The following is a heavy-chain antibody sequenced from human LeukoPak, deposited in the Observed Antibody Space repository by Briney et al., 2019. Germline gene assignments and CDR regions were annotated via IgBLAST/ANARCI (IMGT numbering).Heavy chain of an antibody. CDR1: GFTFSGYA. D-gene: IGHD3-10*01. CDR3: AKRLYGSGGYYQFDY. CDR2: VSAGGGST. J-gene: IGHJ4*02. Sequence: GGSLRLSCAASGFTFSGYAMTWVRQAPGKGLEWVSTVSAGGGSTYYADSVKGRFTISRDNPKNTLHLQMNSLRAEDTAVYYCAKRLYGSGGYYQFDYWGQGTLVTISS. V-gene: IGHV3-23*01.